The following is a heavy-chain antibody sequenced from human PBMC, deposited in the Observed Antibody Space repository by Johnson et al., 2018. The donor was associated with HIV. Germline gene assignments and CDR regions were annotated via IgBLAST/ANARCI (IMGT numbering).Heavy chain of an antibody. D-gene: IGHD2-8*01. CDR1: GFTFSYYS. Sequence: QVQLVESGGGVVQPGTSLILSCAASGFTFSYYSMHWVRQAPGKGLEWVALTSYDESDKFYADSVKGRFIISRDNPRNTLYLQMNGLRAEDTAVYYCAKGTNGQSWACDIWGQGTVVTVSA. CDR3: AKGTNGQSWACDI. V-gene: IGHV3-30*04. J-gene: IGHJ3*02. CDR2: TSYDESDK.